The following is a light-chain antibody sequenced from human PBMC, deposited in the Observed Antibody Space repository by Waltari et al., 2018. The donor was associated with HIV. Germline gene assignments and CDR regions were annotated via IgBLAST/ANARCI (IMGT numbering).Light chain of an antibody. Sequence: TQPPSVSVSSGQTASITCSGEQLADKFPCWYQKKPGQPPILLVSHNSRRPSGVPERFSASKSANTATLTIRGAQPVDESEYFCQAWDANHVIFGGGTTLTVL. V-gene: IGLV3-1*01. J-gene: IGLJ2*01. CDR2: HNS. CDR1: QLADKF. CDR3: QAWDANHVI.